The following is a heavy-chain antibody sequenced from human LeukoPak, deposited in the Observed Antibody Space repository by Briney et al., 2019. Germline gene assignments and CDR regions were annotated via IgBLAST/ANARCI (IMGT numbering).Heavy chain of an antibody. CDR3: ARDSIDYGDYGY. D-gene: IGHD4-17*01. V-gene: IGHV3-74*01. Sequence: GGSLRLSCAAPGFTFSSYWMHWVRQAPGKGLVWVSRIDSDGSSTNYADSVKGRFTISRDNAKNTLYLQMNSLRAEDTAVYYCARDSIDYGDYGYWGQGTLVTVSS. CDR1: GFTFSSYW. J-gene: IGHJ4*02. CDR2: IDSDGSST.